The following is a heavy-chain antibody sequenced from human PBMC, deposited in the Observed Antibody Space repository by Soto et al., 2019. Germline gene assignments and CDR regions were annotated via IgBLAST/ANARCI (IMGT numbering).Heavy chain of an antibody. Sequence: PGGSLRLSCAASGFTFSSYAMHRVRQAPGKGLEWVAVISDDGSKKYYADSVKGRFSISRDNPKNTLFLQMNSLRVEDTAVYYCAKVGDVYNSFFDYWGPGTLVTVSS. D-gene: IGHD1-26*01. CDR3: AKVGDVYNSFFDY. CDR2: ISDDGSKK. J-gene: IGHJ4*02. CDR1: GFTFSSYA. V-gene: IGHV3-30*04.